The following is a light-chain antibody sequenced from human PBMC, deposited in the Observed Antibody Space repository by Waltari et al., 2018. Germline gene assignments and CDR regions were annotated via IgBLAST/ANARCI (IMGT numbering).Light chain of an antibody. Sequence: QSVLTQPPSVSAAPGQKVTISCSGSRSNIGTSFVSWYQQLPGTAPKLLFAENDNRLPGTPDRFSGSRSGPSATLDITDYSCATWDDSLTAVVFGGGTKVTVL. CDR1: RSNIGTSF. V-gene: IGLV1-51*02. CDR2: END. J-gene: IGLJ2*01. CDR3: AVV.